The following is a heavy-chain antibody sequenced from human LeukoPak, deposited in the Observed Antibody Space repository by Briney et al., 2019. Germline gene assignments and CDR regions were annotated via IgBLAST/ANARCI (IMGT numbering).Heavy chain of an antibody. V-gene: IGHV3-30-3*01. CDR1: GFTLSYYA. J-gene: IGHJ6*02. Sequence: GSLRLFCAASGFTLSYYAMHWVRQAPGQGGGWVAVISYDGNKKYYADAVKGRFTISRGNSKNTLYLQMNSLRSEDTAVYYCARDGSDTAIVPYGMDVWGQGTTVTVS. CDR3: ARDGSDTAIVPYGMDV. D-gene: IGHD5-18*01. CDR2: ISYDGNKK.